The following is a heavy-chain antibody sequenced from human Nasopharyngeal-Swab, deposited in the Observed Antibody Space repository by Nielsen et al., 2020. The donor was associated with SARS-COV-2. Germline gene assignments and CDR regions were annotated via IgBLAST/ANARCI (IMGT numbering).Heavy chain of an antibody. CDR3: AKDGDNILTGYYLKPDNWFDP. CDR2: FDPEDGET. V-gene: IGHV1-24*01. D-gene: IGHD3-9*01. J-gene: IGHJ5*02. Sequence: VRQMPGKGLEWMGGFDPEDGETIYAQKFQGRVTMTEDTSTDTAYMELSSLRSEDTAVYYCAKDGDNILTGYYLKPDNWFDPWGQGTLVTVSS.